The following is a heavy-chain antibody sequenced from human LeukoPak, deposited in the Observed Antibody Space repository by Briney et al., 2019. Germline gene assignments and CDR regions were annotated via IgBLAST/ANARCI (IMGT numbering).Heavy chain of an antibody. V-gene: IGHV3-21*01. J-gene: IGHJ4*02. CDR2: ISSSSSYI. D-gene: IGHD4-17*01. Sequence: ETLSLTCTVSGGSISNTNYFWNWVRQAPGKGLEWVSSISSSSSYIYYADSVKGRFTISRDNAKNSLYLQMNSLRAEDTAVYYCARDRPTTPFDYWGQGTLVTVSS. CDR3: ARDRPTTPFDY. CDR1: GGSISNTNYF.